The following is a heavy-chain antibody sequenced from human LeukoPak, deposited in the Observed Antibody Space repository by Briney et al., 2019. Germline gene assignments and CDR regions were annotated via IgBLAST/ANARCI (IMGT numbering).Heavy chain of an antibody. CDR1: GGSISSYY. V-gene: IGHV4-59*01. D-gene: IGHD3-10*01. Sequence: SETLSLTCTVSGGSISSYYWSWIRQPPGKGLEWIGYIYYSGSTNYNPSLKSRVTISVDTSKNQFSLKLSSVTAADTAVYYCARGSLLWFGEFSYGMDVWGQGTTVTVSS. J-gene: IGHJ6*02. CDR2: IYYSGST. CDR3: ARGSLLWFGEFSYGMDV.